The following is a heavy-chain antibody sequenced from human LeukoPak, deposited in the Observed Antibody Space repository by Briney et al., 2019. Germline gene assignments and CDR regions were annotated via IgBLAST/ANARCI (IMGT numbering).Heavy chain of an antibody. CDR3: AKDLPPGTAAAGAFDY. Sequence: GGSLRLSCAASGFTFSSYAMSWVRQAPGKGLEWVSAISGSGGSTYYADSVKGRFTISRDNSKNTLYLQMNSLRAEDTAVYYCAKDLPPGTAAAGAFDYWGQGTLVTVSS. CDR1: GFTFSSYA. J-gene: IGHJ4*02. CDR2: ISGSGGST. D-gene: IGHD6-13*01. V-gene: IGHV3-23*01.